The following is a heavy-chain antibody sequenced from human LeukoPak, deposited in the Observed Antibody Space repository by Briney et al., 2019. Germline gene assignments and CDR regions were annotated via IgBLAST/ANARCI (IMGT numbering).Heavy chain of an antibody. J-gene: IGHJ4*02. CDR3: ARGLLWSGYSDFDY. Sequence: VGSLRLSCAASGFTFSSYSMNWVRQAPGKGLEWVSSISSSSSYIYYADSVKGRFTISRDNAKNSLYLQMNSLRAEDTAVYYCARGLLWSGYSDFDYWGQGTLVTVSS. CDR2: ISSSSSYI. CDR1: GFTFSSYS. V-gene: IGHV3-21*01. D-gene: IGHD3-3*01.